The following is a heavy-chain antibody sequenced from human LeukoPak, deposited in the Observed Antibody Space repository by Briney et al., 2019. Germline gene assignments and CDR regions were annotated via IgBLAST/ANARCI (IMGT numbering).Heavy chain of an antibody. CDR3: AREGVSGEQNGSDY. CDR2: IYSGGST. CDR1: GFTVSSNY. J-gene: IGHJ4*02. D-gene: IGHD7-27*01. V-gene: IGHV3-53*04. Sequence: GGSLRLSCAASGFTVSSNYMSWVRQAPGKGLEWVSVIYSGGSTYYADSVKGRFTISRHNSKNTLYLQMNSLRAEDTAVYYCAREGVSGEQNGSDYWGQGTLVTVSS.